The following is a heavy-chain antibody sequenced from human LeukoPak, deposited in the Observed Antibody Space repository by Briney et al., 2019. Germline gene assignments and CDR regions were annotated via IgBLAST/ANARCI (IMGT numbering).Heavy chain of an antibody. CDR2: VYYTGNT. Sequence: SGTLSLTCAVSGGSINRDNWWTWVRQPPGKGLEWIGEVYYTGNTHYNPSLQSRVTISVDKSKNQFSLDLSPVTAADTAVYYCARDWDGRDSDRSGYYPRWFDPWGQGTLVTVSS. CDR1: GGSINRDNW. V-gene: IGHV4-4*02. D-gene: IGHD3-22*01. J-gene: IGHJ5*02. CDR3: ARDWDGRDSDRSGYYPRWFDP.